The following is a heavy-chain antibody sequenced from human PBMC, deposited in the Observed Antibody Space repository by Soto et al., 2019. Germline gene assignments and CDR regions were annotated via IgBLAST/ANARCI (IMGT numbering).Heavy chain of an antibody. CDR3: ANVDTYGDGLDY. V-gene: IGHV3-21*06. J-gene: IGHJ4*02. CDR1: GFNFSTHD. D-gene: IGHD4-17*01. Sequence: EVHLVESGGGLVKPGGSLRLSCAASGFNFSTHDMTWVRQAPGKGLEWVSFISSSSSEIFHADSVKGRFTITRDNAKNSLYLQLNSLRADDTAVYYCANVDTYGDGLDYWGQGTLVTVSS. CDR2: ISSSSSEI.